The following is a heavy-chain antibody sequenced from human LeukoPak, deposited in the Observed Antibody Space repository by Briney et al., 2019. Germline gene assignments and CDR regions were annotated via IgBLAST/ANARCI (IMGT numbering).Heavy chain of an antibody. CDR2: ISSSSSYI. D-gene: IGHD6-19*01. Sequence: GGSLRLSCAASGFTFSSYSMNWVRQAPGKGLEWVSSISSSSSYIYYADSVKGRFTISRDNAKNSLYLQMNSLRAEDTAVYYCARDKLQWPVSPWGQGTLVTVSS. CDR3: ARDKLQWPVSP. V-gene: IGHV3-21*01. CDR1: GFTFSSYS. J-gene: IGHJ5*02.